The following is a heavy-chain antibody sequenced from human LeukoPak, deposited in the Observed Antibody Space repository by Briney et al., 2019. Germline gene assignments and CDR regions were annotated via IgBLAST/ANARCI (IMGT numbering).Heavy chain of an antibody. D-gene: IGHD6-19*01. CDR3: ARAGGGYSSGWYERYYFDY. J-gene: IGHJ4*02. CDR2: IYHSGST. Sequence: SETLSLTCTVSGGSISSYYWSWIRQPPGKGLEWIGEIYHSGSTNYNPSLKSRVTISVDKSKNQFSLKLSSVTAADTAVYYCARAGGGYSSGWYERYYFDYWGQGTLVTVSS. CDR1: GGSISSYY. V-gene: IGHV4-59*12.